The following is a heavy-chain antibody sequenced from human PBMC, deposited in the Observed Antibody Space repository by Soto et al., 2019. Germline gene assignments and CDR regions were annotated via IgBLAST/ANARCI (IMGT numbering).Heavy chain of an antibody. J-gene: IGHJ6*02. CDR2: MNPNSGNT. CDR3: ARGRGYCSGGSCYGDYGMDV. V-gene: IGHV1-8*01. CDR1: GYTFTSYD. D-gene: IGHD2-15*01. Sequence: GASVKVSCKASGYTFTSYDINWVRQATGQGLEWMGWMNPNSGNTGYAQKLQGRVTMTRNTSISTAYMELSSLRSEDTAVYYCARGRGYCSGGSCYGDYGMDVWGQGTTVTVSS.